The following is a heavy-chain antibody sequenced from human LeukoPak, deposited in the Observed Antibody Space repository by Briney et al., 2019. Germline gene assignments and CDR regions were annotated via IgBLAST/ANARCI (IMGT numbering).Heavy chain of an antibody. CDR2: IYYSGST. Sequence: SETLSLTCAVSGGSISSYYWSWIRQPPGKGLEWIGYIYYSGSTNYNPSLKSRVTISVDTSKNQSSLKLSSVTAADTAVYYCARSVAVAALRGFDYWGQGTLVTVSS. D-gene: IGHD6-19*01. V-gene: IGHV4-59*08. CDR3: ARSVAVAALRGFDY. J-gene: IGHJ4*02. CDR1: GGSISSYY.